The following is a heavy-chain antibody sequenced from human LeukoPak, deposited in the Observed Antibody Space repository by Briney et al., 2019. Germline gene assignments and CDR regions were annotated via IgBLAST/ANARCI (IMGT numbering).Heavy chain of an antibody. D-gene: IGHD2-15*01. J-gene: IGHJ6*03. CDR2: IRSKVYGGTT. V-gene: IGHV3-49*03. CDR1: GFTLGDYA. Sequence: GGSLRLSCTASGFTLGDYAMRWFRQAPGKGLEWVGFIRSKVYGGTTEYAASVKGRFTISRDDSKSIAYLQMNSLKTEDTAVYYCTRDSELGYCSGGSCYPYYYYYMDVWGKGTTVTVSS. CDR3: TRDSELGYCSGGSCYPYYYYYMDV.